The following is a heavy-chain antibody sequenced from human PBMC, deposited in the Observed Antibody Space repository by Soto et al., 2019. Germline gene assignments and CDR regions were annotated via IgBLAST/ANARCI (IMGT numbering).Heavy chain of an antibody. V-gene: IGHV4-39*07. CDR3: ARRWGRTFDY. J-gene: IGHJ4*02. CDR2: IYYGGRT. CDR1: GDSIITTSYC. D-gene: IGHD7-27*01. Sequence: SETLSLTCTVSGDSIITTSYCWGWIRQSPGKGLDWIGTIYYGGRTYYNPSLKSRVTISVDTSKNQFSLKLSSVTAADTAVYYCARRWGRTFDYWGQGTLVTVSS.